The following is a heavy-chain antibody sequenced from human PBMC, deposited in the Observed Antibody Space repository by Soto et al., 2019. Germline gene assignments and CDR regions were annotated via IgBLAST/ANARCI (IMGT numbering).Heavy chain of an antibody. CDR3: AKDGGWELPRGRGSDY. D-gene: IGHD1-26*01. J-gene: IGHJ4*02. Sequence: QVQLVESGGGVVQPGRSLRPSCVASGFTFSNYGMHWVRQAPGKGLEWVAVISYDGSSQHYADSVKGRFTISRDNSKNTLYVQMKSLRAEDTAVYYCAKDGGWELPRGRGSDYWGQGTLVTVSS. V-gene: IGHV3-30*18. CDR1: GFTFSNYG. CDR2: ISYDGSSQ.